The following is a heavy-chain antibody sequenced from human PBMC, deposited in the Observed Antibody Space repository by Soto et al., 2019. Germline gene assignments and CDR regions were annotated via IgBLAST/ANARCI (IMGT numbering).Heavy chain of an antibody. CDR3: ARHVPAAGYYYGMDV. CDR1: GGTFSSYA. CDR2: IIPIFGTP. J-gene: IGHJ6*02. V-gene: IGHV1-69*12. D-gene: IGHD2-2*01. Sequence: QVPLVQSGAEVKRPGSSVKVSCKASGGTFSSYAISWVRQAPGQGLEWMGGIIPIFGTPNYAQKFQGRVTITADESTSTAYMELSSLRSEDTAVYYCARHVPAAGYYYGMDVWGQGTTVTVSS.